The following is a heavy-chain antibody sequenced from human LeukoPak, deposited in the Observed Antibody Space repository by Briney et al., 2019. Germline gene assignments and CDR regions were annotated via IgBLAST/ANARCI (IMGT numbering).Heavy chain of an antibody. CDR1: GYTFTGYY. CDR2: INPNTGDT. Sequence: ASVKVSCKTSGYTFTGYYIHWVRQAPGQGLEWMGCINPNTGDTNSAQNFQGRVIMTRDTSITTAYMELSRLKSDDTALYYCASKGAGHCYDASCMGSFDLWGQGTTVAVSS. CDR3: ASKGAGHCYDASCMGSFDL. D-gene: IGHD2-15*01. V-gene: IGHV1-2*02. J-gene: IGHJ3*01.